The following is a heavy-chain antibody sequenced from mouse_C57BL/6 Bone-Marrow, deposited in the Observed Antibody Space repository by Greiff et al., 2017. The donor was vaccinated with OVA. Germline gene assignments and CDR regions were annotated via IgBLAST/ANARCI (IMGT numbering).Heavy chain of an antibody. CDR3: TREGDGYYLAWFAY. J-gene: IGHJ3*01. CDR2: IDPETGGT. V-gene: IGHV1-15*01. CDR1: GYTFTDYE. D-gene: IGHD2-3*01. Sequence: QVQLKQSGAELVRPGASVTLSCKASGYTFTDYEMHWVKQTPVHGLEWIGAIDPETGGTACSQRFKGKAILTADKSSSTAYMELRSLTSEDSAVYYCTREGDGYYLAWFAYWGQGTLVTVSA.